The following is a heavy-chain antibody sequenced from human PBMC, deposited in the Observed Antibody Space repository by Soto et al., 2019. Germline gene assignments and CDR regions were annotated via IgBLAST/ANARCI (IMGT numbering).Heavy chain of an antibody. D-gene: IGHD2-21*02. CDR3: ARDNIVVVTANRGDAFDI. Sequence: PSETLSLTCTVSGGSISSGGYYWSWIRQHPGKGLEWIGYIYYSGSTYYNPSLKSRVTISVDTSKNQFSLKLSPVTAADTAVYYCARDNIVVVTANRGDAFDIWGQGTMVTVSS. V-gene: IGHV4-31*03. CDR1: GGSISSGGYY. CDR2: IYYSGST. J-gene: IGHJ3*02.